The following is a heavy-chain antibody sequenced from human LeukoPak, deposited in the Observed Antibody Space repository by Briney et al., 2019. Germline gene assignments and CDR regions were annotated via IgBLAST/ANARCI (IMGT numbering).Heavy chain of an antibody. D-gene: IGHD3-22*01. CDR2: INHSGST. J-gene: IGHJ4*02. CDR1: GGSFSGYY. V-gene: IGHV4-34*01. CDR3: LPGGYDSSGYYPFDY. Sequence: SETLSLTCAVYGGSFSGYYWSWIRQPPGKGLEWIGEINHSGSTNYNPSLKSRVTISVDTSKNQFSLKLSSVTAVDTAVYYCLPGGYDSSGYYPFDYWGQGTLVTVSS.